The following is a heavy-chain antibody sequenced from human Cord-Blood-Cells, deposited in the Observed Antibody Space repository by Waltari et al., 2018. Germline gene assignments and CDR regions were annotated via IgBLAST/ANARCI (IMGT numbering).Heavy chain of an antibody. D-gene: IGHD3-10*01. CDR3: AKVVLLWFRESELDY. Sequence: EVQLLESGGGLVQPGGSLRLSCAASGFTFSSYAMSWVRQAPGKGLEWVSAISGSGGSTYYADSVMGRFTISRDNSKNTLYLQMNSLRAEDTAVYYCAKVVLLWFRESELDYWGQGTLVTVSS. J-gene: IGHJ4*02. CDR2: ISGSGGST. V-gene: IGHV3-23*01. CDR1: GFTFSSYA.